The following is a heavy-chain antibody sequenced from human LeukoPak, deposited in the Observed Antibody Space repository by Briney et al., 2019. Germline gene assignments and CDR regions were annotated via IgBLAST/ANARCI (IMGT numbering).Heavy chain of an antibody. J-gene: IGHJ4*02. CDR1: GFTFDDYA. V-gene: IGHV3-23*01. CDR3: AKDRDFWSGYLTDY. Sequence: GGSLRLSCAASGFTFDDYAMHWVRQAPGKGLEWVSAISGSGGSTYYADSVKGRFTISRDNSKNTLYLQMNSLRAEDTAVYYCAKDRDFWSGYLTDYWGQGTLVTVSS. CDR2: ISGSGGST. D-gene: IGHD3-3*01.